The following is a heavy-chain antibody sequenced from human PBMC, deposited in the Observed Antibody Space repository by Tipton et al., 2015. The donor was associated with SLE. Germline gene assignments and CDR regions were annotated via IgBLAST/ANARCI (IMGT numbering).Heavy chain of an antibody. CDR1: GGSISSSNW. CDR2: IYYSGST. CDR3: ARNEQLDYFDY. Sequence: TLSLTCTVSGGSISSSNWWSWVRQPPGKGLEWIGSIYYSGSTYYNPSLKSRVTISVDTSKNQFSLKLRSVTAADTAVYYCARNEQLDYFDYWGQGTLVTVSS. J-gene: IGHJ4*02. D-gene: IGHD6-13*01. V-gene: IGHV4-4*02.